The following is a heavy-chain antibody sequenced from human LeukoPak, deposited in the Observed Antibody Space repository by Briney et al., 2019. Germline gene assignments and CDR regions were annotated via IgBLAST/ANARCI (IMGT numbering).Heavy chain of an antibody. D-gene: IGHD1/OR15-1a*01. CDR2: INPNSGGT. J-gene: IGHJ5*02. V-gene: IGHV1-2*02. Sequence: GASVKVSCKASGYTFTRYYLHWVRQAPGQGGEGMGWINPNSGGTNYAHTFQRRVTMTMDTSISTAYMELSRLRSDDTAVYYCARDLCDTWNNNNYFDPWGQGTLVTVSS. CDR1: GYTFTRYY. CDR3: ARDLCDTWNNNNYFDP.